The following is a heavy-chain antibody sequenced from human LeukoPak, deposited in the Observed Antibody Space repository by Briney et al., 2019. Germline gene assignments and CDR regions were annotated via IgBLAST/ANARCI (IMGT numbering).Heavy chain of an antibody. CDR3: ARQPIVVVPAQLDY. J-gene: IGHJ4*02. CDR1: GGSISSSSYY. Sequence: SETLSLTCTVSGGSISSSSYYWGWIRQPPGKGLEWIGSIYYSGSTYYNPSLKSRVTVSVDTSKNQFSLKLSSVTAADTAVYYCARQPIVVVPAQLDYWGQGTLVTVSS. CDR2: IYYSGST. D-gene: IGHD2-2*01. V-gene: IGHV4-39*01.